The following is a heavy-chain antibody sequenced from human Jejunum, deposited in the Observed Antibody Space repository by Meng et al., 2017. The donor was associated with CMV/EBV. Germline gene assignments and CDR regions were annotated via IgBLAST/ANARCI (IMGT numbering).Heavy chain of an antibody. V-gene: IGHV7-4-1*02. D-gene: IGHD5-24*01. CDR2: IDTSAAYQ. CDR3: TREDEVHSDKFDY. CDR1: GYSFITFG. J-gene: IGHJ4*02. Sequence: CKTSGYSFITFGIQWTREAPGRSLEWMGRIDTSAAYQTYAKGFTGRFVISLDTSVSTAYMQINSLRADDTAVYYCTREDEVHSDKFDYWGQGTLVTVSS.